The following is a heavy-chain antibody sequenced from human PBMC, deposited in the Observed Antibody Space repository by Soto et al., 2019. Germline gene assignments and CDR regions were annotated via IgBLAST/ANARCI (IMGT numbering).Heavy chain of an antibody. Sequence: GSLRLSCEASGFRFNSYSMNWVRQAPQKGLEWVSLIDARSNYIYYADSVKGRFTISRDNARNSLYLQMDSLRVEDTAVYYCVRENEMAGATSAFEYWGQGTPVTVSS. CDR2: IDARSNYI. D-gene: IGHD1-26*01. V-gene: IGHV3-21*06. CDR1: GFRFNSYS. CDR3: VRENEMAGATSAFEY. J-gene: IGHJ4*02.